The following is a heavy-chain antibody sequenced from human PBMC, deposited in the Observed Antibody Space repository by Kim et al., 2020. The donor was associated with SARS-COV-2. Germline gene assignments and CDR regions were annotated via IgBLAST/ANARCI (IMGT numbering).Heavy chain of an antibody. Sequence: GGSLRLSCAASGFTFSDYYMSWIRQAPGKGLEWVSYISSSGSTIYYADSVKGRFTISRDNAKNSLYLQMNSLRAEDTAVYYCARGRPSIVVVPAAIPLWGQGTLVTVSS. CDR3: ARGRPSIVVVPAAIPL. CDR1: GFTFSDYY. J-gene: IGHJ4*02. CDR2: ISSSGSTI. D-gene: IGHD2-2*01. V-gene: IGHV3-11*01.